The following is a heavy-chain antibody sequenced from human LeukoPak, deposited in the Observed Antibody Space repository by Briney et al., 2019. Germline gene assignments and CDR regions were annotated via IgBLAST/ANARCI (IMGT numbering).Heavy chain of an antibody. CDR1: GFTFSSYA. J-gene: IGHJ4*02. CDR3: AKEIGYDSSGSPYY. V-gene: IGHV3-23*01. CDR2: ISGSGGST. D-gene: IGHD3-22*01. Sequence: GGSLRLSSAASGFTFSSYAMSWVRQAPGKGLEWVSAISGSGGSTYYADSVKGRFTISRDNSKNTLYLQMNSLRAEDTAVYYCAKEIGYDSSGSPYYWGQGTLVTVSS.